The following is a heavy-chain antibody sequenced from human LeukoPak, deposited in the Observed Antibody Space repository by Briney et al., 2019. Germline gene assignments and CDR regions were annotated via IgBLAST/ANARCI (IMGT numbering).Heavy chain of an antibody. CDR1: GFTVSSNY. Sequence: GGSLRLSCAASGFTVSSNYMSWVRQAPGKGLEWDSVIYSGGDTYYADSVKGRFTISRDNSKNTLYLQMNSLRAEDTAVYYCAREQVPDYTGDPGHYFDYWGQGTLVTVSS. D-gene: IGHD7-27*01. J-gene: IGHJ4*02. V-gene: IGHV3-53*01. CDR2: IYSGGDT. CDR3: AREQVPDYTGDPGHYFDY.